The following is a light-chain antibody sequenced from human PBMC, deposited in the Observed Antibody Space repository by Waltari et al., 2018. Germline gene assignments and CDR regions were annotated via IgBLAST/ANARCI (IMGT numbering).Light chain of an antibody. V-gene: IGKV3-20*01. J-gene: IGKJ2*01. CDR2: GAS. CDR1: QSLSKRY. Sequence: VLTQSPGTLSLSPGDSVTLPCRASQSLSKRYLAWYQQKPGQAPRLLIYGASSRAAGIPDRFSGSGSGTDFTLTISRLEPEDFAMYYCQQYGSSVMYTFGQGTKLEIK. CDR3: QQYGSSVMYT.